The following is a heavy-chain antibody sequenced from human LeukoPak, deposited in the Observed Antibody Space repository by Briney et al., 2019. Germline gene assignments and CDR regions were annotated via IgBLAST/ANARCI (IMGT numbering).Heavy chain of an antibody. V-gene: IGHV1-8*01. CDR2: MNPNSGNT. CDR1: GYTFTSYD. D-gene: IGHD3-10*01. CDR3: ARGQSAGSTGCLQLWFGECPHGMDV. J-gene: IGHJ6*02. Sequence: ASVKVSCKASGYTFTSYDINWVRQATGQGLEWMGWMNPNSGNTGYAQKFQGRVTMTRNTSISTAYMELSSLRSEDTAVYYCARGQSAGSTGCLQLWFGECPHGMDVWGQGTTVTVSS.